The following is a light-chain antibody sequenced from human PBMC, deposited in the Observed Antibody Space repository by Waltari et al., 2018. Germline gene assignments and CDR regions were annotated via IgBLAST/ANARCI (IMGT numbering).Light chain of an antibody. CDR2: GAS. J-gene: IGKJ1*01. CDR3: QHDHTPPWT. Sequence: DIQMTQSPSSLSASVGNRVTVTCRASQGINKELTWYQQKPGKAPTLLIFGASTLQTGVSSRFSGSGSGTDFTLTITSLQSEDVATYYCQHDHTPPWTFGQGTKVEIK. CDR1: QGINKE. V-gene: IGKV1-27*01.